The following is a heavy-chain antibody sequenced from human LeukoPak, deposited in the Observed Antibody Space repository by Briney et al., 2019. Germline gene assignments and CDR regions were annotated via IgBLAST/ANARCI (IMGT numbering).Heavy chain of an antibody. CDR1: GYTFTSYG. CDR2: ISAYNGNT. D-gene: IGHD3-10*01. V-gene: IGHV1-18*01. J-gene: IGHJ4*02. Sequence: ASVQVSCKSSGYTFTSYGFTWVRQPPGQGLEWMGWISAYNGNTNYVQKLQGRVTMSTDTSTSTVYMELRSLRSDDTAVYYCARGGLTESVDYWGQGTLVTVSS. CDR3: ARGGLTESVDY.